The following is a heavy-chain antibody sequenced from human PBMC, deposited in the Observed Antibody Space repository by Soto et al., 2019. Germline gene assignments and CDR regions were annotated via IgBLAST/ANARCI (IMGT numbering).Heavy chain of an antibody. V-gene: IGHV3-11*01. CDR1: GLTFSDYY. CDR3: ARAYSDAFDI. Sequence: GGSLRLSCAASGLTFSDYYMIWIRQAPGKGLEWVAYISSSGTGIYYPDSVKGRFTISRDNAKKSLYLQMSSLRAEDTAVYYCARAYSDAFDIWGQGTMVTVSS. J-gene: IGHJ3*02. CDR2: ISSSGTGI. D-gene: IGHD2-15*01.